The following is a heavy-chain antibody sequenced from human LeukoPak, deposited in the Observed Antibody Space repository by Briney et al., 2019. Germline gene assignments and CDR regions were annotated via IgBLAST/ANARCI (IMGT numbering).Heavy chain of an antibody. CDR3: AKSNGYGLVDI. Sequence: SETLSLTCTVSGGSIRSYYWGWIRQPPGKGLEWIGNIFYSGSTYYSPSLRSRVTISLDTSRNQFSLKLNSVTAADTAVYYCAKSNGYGLVDIWGQGTMVTVSS. CDR2: IFYSGST. CDR1: GGSIRSYY. D-gene: IGHD3-10*01. V-gene: IGHV4-39*07. J-gene: IGHJ3*02.